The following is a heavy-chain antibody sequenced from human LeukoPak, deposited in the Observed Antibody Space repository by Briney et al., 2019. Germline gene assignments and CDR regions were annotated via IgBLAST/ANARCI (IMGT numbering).Heavy chain of an antibody. D-gene: IGHD3-22*01. V-gene: IGHV1-18*01. Sequence: ASVKVSCKASGYTFTSDGISWVRQAPGQGLEWMGWISAYNGNTNYAQKLQGRVTMTTDTSTSTAYMELRSLRSDDTAVYYCARGGHYYDSSGLFDYWGQGTLVTVSS. J-gene: IGHJ4*02. CDR1: GYTFTSDG. CDR3: ARGGHYYDSSGLFDY. CDR2: ISAYNGNT.